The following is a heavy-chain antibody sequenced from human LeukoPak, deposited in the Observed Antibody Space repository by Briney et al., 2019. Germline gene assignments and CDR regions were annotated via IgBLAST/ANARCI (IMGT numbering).Heavy chain of an antibody. D-gene: IGHD5-24*01. CDR1: GGSISSYY. CDR3: ARHERDASLDHALDI. CDR2: IYTSGST. Sequence: SETLSLTCTVSGGSISSYYWSWIRQPAGKGLEWIGRIYTSGSTNYNPSLKSRVTMSVDTSKNQFSLKLSSVTAADTAVYYRARHERDASLDHALDIWGQGTVVTVSS. J-gene: IGHJ3*02. V-gene: IGHV4-4*07.